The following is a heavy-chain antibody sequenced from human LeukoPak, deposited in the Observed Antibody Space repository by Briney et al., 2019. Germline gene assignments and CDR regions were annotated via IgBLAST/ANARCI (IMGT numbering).Heavy chain of an antibody. J-gene: IGHJ5*02. D-gene: IGHD1-26*01. CDR1: GFTFSSYS. CDR2: ISGSGGST. V-gene: IGHV3-23*01. Sequence: GGSLRLSCAASGFTFSSYSMNWVRQASGKGLEWVSAISGSGGSTYYADSVKGRFTISRDNSKNTLYLQMNSLRAEDTAVYYCAKAYSGSYLNWFDPWGQGTLVTVSS. CDR3: AKAYSGSYLNWFDP.